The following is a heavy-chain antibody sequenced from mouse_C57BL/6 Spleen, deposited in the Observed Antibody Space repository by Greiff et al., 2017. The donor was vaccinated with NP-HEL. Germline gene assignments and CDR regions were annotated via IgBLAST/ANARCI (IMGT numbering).Heavy chain of an antibody. Sequence: VQLQESGPGLVQPSQSLSITCTVSGFSLTSYGVHWVRQPPGKGLEWLGVIWSGGRTDYNAAFISRLSISKDNSKSQVFFQMYSPQADDTAIYYCAKNGEGLRGNWYFDVWGTGTTVTVSS. V-gene: IGHV2-4*01. CDR1: GFSLTSYG. CDR2: IWSGGRT. J-gene: IGHJ1*03. CDR3: AKNGEGLRGNWYFDV. D-gene: IGHD2-4*01.